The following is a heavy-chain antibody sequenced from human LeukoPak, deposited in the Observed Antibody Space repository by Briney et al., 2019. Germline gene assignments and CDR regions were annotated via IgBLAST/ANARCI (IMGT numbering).Heavy chain of an antibody. Sequence: GGSLRLSCAASGFTFSSYAMSWVRQAPGKGLEWVSGISGSGVRTYYADSVKGRLTISRDNSKNTLYLQMNSLRAEDTAVYYCATYRQVLLPFESWGQGTLVTVSS. D-gene: IGHD2-8*02. V-gene: IGHV3-23*01. CDR3: ATYRQVLLPFES. J-gene: IGHJ4*02. CDR2: ISGSGVRT. CDR1: GFTFSSYA.